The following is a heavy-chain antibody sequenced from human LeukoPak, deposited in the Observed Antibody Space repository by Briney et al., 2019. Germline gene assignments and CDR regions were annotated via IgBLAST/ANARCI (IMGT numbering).Heavy chain of an antibody. CDR3: AISIGVGYDSSGYPFDY. J-gene: IGHJ4*02. CDR1: GYTFTSYD. Sequence: ASVKVSCKASGYTFTSYDINWVRQATGQGLEWMGWMNPNSGNTGYAQKFQGRVTMTRNTSISTAYMELSSLRSEDTAVYYCAISIGVGYDSSGYPFDYWGQGTLVTVSS. D-gene: IGHD3-22*01. CDR2: MNPNSGNT. V-gene: IGHV1-8*01.